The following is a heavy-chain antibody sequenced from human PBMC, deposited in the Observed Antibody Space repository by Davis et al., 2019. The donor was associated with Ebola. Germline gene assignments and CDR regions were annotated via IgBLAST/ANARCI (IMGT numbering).Heavy chain of an antibody. J-gene: IGHJ5*02. CDR1: GHPYITYY. D-gene: IGHD3-22*01. CDR3: AAEGAVDSNWLDP. CDR2: ISPSGASA. Sequence: ASVQVACNASGHPYITYYLHWVRQAPGQGLEWMGLISPSGASADYAQRFQGRVTMTRDTSTNTVYMELSGLRSDDTAAYYCAAEGAVDSNWLDPWGQGTLVTVSP. V-gene: IGHV1-46*01.